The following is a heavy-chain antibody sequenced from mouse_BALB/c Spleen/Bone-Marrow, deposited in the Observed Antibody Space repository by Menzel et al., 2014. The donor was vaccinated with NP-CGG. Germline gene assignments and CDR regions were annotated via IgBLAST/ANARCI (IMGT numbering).Heavy chain of an antibody. CDR1: GFSLTSYG. Sequence: QVQLQQSGPGLVSPSQSLSITCTVSGFSLTSYGVHWVRQPPGTGLEWLGVIWAGGSTNYNSALMSRLSISKDNSKSQVFLKMNSLQTDDTAMYYCASMITTAWFAYWGQGTLVTVSA. CDR3: ASMITTAWFAY. CDR2: IWAGGST. V-gene: IGHV2-9*02. J-gene: IGHJ3*01. D-gene: IGHD2-4*01.